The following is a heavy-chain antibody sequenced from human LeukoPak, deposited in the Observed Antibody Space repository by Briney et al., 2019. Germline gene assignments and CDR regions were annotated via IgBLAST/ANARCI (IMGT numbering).Heavy chain of an antibody. J-gene: IGHJ4*02. V-gene: IGHV3-23*01. CDR2: ISGSGGST. CDR3: AKDVAPDSGWDLDY. D-gene: IGHD6-19*01. CDR1: GFTFSSYV. Sequence: PGGSLRLSCAASGFTFSSYVMSWVRQAPGKGLEWVSGISGSGGSTYYADSVKGRFTISRDNSKNTLYLQMNSLRVEDTAVYYCAKDVAPDSGWDLDYWGQGTLVTVSS.